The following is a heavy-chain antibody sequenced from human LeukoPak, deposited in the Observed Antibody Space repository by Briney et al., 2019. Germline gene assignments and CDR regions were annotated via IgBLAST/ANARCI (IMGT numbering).Heavy chain of an antibody. Sequence: SETLSLTCTVPGGSISGYYWSWIRQPPGKGLEWIGYIYYSGSTNYNPSLKSRVTISVDTSKNQFSLKLSSVTAADTAVYYCARGCSAGTPHNWFDPWGQGTLVTVSS. D-gene: IGHD6-13*01. V-gene: IGHV4-59*01. J-gene: IGHJ5*02. CDR2: IYYSGST. CDR1: GGSISGYY. CDR3: ARGCSAGTPHNWFDP.